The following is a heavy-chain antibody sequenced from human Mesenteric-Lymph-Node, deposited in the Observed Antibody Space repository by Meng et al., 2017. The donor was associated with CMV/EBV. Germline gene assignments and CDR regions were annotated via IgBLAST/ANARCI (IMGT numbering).Heavy chain of an antibody. V-gene: IGHV1-18*01. D-gene: IGHD2-21*01. Sequence: ASVKVSCKTSGYSFTSYGINWVRQAPGQGLEWMGWISCYNGETNYAQSLQGRVTMTTETSTSTVYMELRSLRFDDTAVYFCARDPYSRTGIDYWGQGTPVTAS. CDR1: GYSFTSYG. CDR2: ISCYNGET. J-gene: IGHJ4*02. CDR3: ARDPYSRTGIDY.